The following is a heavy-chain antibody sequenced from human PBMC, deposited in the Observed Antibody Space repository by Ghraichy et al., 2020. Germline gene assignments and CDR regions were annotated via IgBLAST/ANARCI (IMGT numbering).Heavy chain of an antibody. V-gene: IGHV3-33*01. CDR3: ARNGVAGTGVDY. Sequence: LSLTCAASGFTFSSYGMHCVRQAPGKGLEWVAVIWYDGSNKYYADSVQGRFTISRDNSKNTLYLQMNSLRAEDTAVYYCARNGVAGTGVDYWGQGTLVTVSS. D-gene: IGHD6-19*01. CDR2: IWYDGSNK. CDR1: GFTFSSYG. J-gene: IGHJ4*02.